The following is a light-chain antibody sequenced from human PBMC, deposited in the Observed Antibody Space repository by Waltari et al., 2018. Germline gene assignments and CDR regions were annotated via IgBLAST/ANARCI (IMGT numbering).Light chain of an antibody. J-gene: IGLJ3*02. CDR2: EVN. Sequence: QSALTQPPSASGSPGQSVTISCTGTSSDVGGYDYVSWYHQHPGKAPKLMIYEVNKRPSGVPDRFSGSKSGNTAFLTVSGLQAEDEADYYCSSYAGSTLMFGGGTKLTVL. CDR1: SSDVGGYDY. V-gene: IGLV2-8*01. CDR3: SSYAGSTLM.